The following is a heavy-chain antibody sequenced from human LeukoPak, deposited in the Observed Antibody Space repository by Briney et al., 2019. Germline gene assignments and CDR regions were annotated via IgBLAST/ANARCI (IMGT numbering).Heavy chain of an antibody. CDR1: GGSISSYY. Sequence: KPSETLSLTCTGSGGSISSYYWSWIRQPPGKELEWIGYIYYSGSTNYNPSLKSRVTISVDTSKNQFSLKLSSVTAADTAVYYCARLTYYYDSSGYPPAFDIWGQGTMVTVSS. V-gene: IGHV4-59*08. CDR2: IYYSGST. J-gene: IGHJ3*02. CDR3: ARLTYYYDSSGYPPAFDI. D-gene: IGHD3-22*01.